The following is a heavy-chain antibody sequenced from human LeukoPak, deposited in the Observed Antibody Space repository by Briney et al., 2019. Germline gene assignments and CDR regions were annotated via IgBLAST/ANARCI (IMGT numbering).Heavy chain of an antibody. J-gene: IGHJ4*02. CDR1: GFTFSSYA. V-gene: IGHV3-23*01. Sequence: GGPLRLSCAASGFTFSSYAMSWVRQAPGKGLEWVSAISGSGGSTYYADSVKGRFTISRDNSKNTLYLQMNSLRAEDTAVYYCAKSSPSIAAAGTHHFDYWGQGTLVTVSS. CDR3: AKSSPSIAAAGTHHFDY. CDR2: ISGSGGST. D-gene: IGHD6-13*01.